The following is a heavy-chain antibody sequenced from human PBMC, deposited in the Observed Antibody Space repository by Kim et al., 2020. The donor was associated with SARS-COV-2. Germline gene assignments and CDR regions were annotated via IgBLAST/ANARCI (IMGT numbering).Heavy chain of an antibody. J-gene: IGHJ6*02. CDR2: ISSSSSYM. D-gene: IGHD1-26*01. V-gene: IGHV3-21*01. CDR3: ARDTTTAYYYYGMDV. CDR1: GFTFSTYD. Sequence: GGSLRLSCAASGFTFSTYDMNWVRQAPGKGLEWVSSISSSSSYMYYADSVKGRFTISRDNAKNSLFLQMNALRAEDAAIYYCARDTTTAYYYYGMDVWGQGTTVTVSS.